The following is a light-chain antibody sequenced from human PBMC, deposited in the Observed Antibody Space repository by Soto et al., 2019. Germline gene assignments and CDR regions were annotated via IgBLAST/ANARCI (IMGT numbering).Light chain of an antibody. CDR1: QGISTS. V-gene: IGKV1D-12*01. CDR3: QQTNSFPLT. J-gene: IGKJ4*01. Sequence: EIHMTQSPSSVSASVGDGVTITCRASQGISTSLGWYQQKPGKAPKLLIYAASSLQSGVPSRFSGTGSGTDFTLTISSLQPEDFATYYCQQTNSFPLTFGGGTKVDIK. CDR2: AAS.